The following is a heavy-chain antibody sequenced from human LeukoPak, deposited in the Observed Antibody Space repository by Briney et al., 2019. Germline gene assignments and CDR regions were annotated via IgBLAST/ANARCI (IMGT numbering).Heavy chain of an antibody. D-gene: IGHD3-22*01. CDR3: ASFYYDSSGYHHRDY. CDR1: GGSFSVYY. V-gene: IGHV4-34*01. Sequence: SETLSLTCAVYGGSFSVYYWSWIRQPPGKRLEWIGETNQSGNTNYNPSLKSRVTVSMDTSKNQFSLTLTSVTAADTAVYYCASFYYDSSGYHHRDYWGQGTLVTVSS. CDR2: TNQSGNT. J-gene: IGHJ4*02.